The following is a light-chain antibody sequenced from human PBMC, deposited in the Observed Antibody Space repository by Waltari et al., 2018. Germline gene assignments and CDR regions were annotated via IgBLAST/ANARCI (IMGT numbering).Light chain of an antibody. V-gene: IGKV1-39*01. CDR2: AAS. CDR1: QSITLY. Sequence: DIQMTQSPPSMSESVGDKVTIPCRESQSITLYVDWYQQKPGKAPILLIYAASTLQTEVPSRFSGSGSGTEFTVTISSVQSEDFATYYCQQSYKTPYTFGQGTKLEI. CDR3: QQSYKTPYT. J-gene: IGKJ2*01.